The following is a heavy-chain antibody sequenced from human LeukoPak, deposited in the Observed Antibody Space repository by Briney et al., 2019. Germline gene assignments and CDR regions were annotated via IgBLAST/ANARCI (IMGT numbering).Heavy chain of an antibody. CDR3: ARGSYSSSESTSYYYGMDV. D-gene: IGHD6-6*01. CDR1: GFTFSSYW. J-gene: IGHJ6*02. CDR2: ISSSSSYT. Sequence: GGSLRLSCAASGFTFSSYWMSWVRQAPGKGLEWVSYISSSSSYTNYADSVKGRFTISRDNAKNSLYLQMNSLRAEDTAVYYCARGSYSSSESTSYYYGMDVWGQGTTVTVSS. V-gene: IGHV3-21*05.